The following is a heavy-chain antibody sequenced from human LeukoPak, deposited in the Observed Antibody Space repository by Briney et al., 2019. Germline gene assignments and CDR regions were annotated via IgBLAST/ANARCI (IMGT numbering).Heavy chain of an antibody. J-gene: IGHJ4*02. Sequence: PGGSLRLSCAAFGFTLTGYEMNWVRQAPGKGLEWVAYINGRGSLIHYSDSVKGRFSISRDNAQNSLFLEMTSVRADDTAVYYCVREGKWELRNYFDSWGQGTLVIVSS. CDR3: VREGKWELRNYFDS. CDR1: GFTLTGYE. V-gene: IGHV3-48*03. CDR2: INGRGSLI. D-gene: IGHD3-10*01.